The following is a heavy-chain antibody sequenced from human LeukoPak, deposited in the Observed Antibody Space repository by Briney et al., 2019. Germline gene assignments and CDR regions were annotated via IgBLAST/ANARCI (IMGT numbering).Heavy chain of an antibody. CDR3: ARDMATVTIPTT. Sequence: PGRSLRLSCAASGFTFSSYAMHWVRQAPGKGLEWVAVISHDGSNKYYADSVKGRFTISRDNSKNTLYLQMNSLRAEDTAVYYCARDMATVTIPTTWGQGTLVTVSS. J-gene: IGHJ5*02. V-gene: IGHV3-30-3*01. CDR1: GFTFSSYA. CDR2: ISHDGSNK. D-gene: IGHD4-17*01.